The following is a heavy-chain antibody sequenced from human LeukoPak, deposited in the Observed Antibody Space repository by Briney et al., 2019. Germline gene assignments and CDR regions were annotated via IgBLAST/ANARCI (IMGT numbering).Heavy chain of an antibody. Sequence: GGSLRLSCTASGFTFSRSWMHWVRQAPGRGLVWVSRINDDASVISYVDSVKGRFTISRDNAKNTLYLQMNSLRVEDTAVYYCVRALTGTDDFWGQGTQVTVSS. CDR2: INDDASVI. V-gene: IGHV3-74*01. CDR1: GFTFSRSW. J-gene: IGHJ4*02. D-gene: IGHD1-7*01. CDR3: VRALTGTDDF.